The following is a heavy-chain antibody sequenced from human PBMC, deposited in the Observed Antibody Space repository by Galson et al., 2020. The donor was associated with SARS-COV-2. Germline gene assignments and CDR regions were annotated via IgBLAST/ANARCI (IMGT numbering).Heavy chain of an antibody. CDR2: ISAYNGNT. CDR1: GYTFTSYG. Sequence: ASVKVSCKASGYTFTSYGISWVRQAPGQGLEWMGWISAYNGNTNYAQKLQGRVTMTTDTSTSTAYMELRSLRSDDTAVYYCARNPHYGVIGDLFDYWGQGTLVTVSS. J-gene: IGHJ4*02. V-gene: IGHV1-18*04. D-gene: IGHD4-17*01. CDR3: ARNPHYGVIGDLFDY.